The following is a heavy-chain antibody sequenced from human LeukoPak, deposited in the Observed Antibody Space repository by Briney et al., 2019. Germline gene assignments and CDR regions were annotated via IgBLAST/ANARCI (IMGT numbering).Heavy chain of an antibody. V-gene: IGHV4-34*01. CDR1: GGSFSGYY. J-gene: IGHJ4*02. Sequence: SETLSLTCAVYGGSFSGYYWSWIRQPPGKGLEWIGEINHSGSTNYNPSLKSRVTISVDTSKNQFSLKLSSVTAADTAVYYCARVQQSRSFDYWGQGTLVTVSS. D-gene: IGHD6-13*01. CDR2: INHSGST. CDR3: ARVQQSRSFDY.